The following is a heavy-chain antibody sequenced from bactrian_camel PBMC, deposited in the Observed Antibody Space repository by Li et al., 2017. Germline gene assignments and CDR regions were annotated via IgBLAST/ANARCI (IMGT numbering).Heavy chain of an antibody. D-gene: IGHD2*01. CDR3: TSSYTIGYYSFSY. CDR1: VLAYSYST. Sequence: QLVESGGGSVQSGGSLRLSCVASVLAYSYSTYCMGWFRQAPGKEREEVAYIDQDGNIRYAVSAEGRFTITRDNAKKTLYLQLNSLETEDTAMYYCTSSYTIGYYSFSYWGQGTQVTVS. CDR2: IDQDGNI. J-gene: IGHJ6*01. V-gene: IGHV3S53*01.